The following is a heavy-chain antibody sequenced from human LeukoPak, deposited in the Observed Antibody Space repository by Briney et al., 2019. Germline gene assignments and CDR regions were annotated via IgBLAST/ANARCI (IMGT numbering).Heavy chain of an antibody. CDR1: GFTVSSNY. D-gene: IGHD5/OR15-5a*01. CDR2: IYSGGST. V-gene: IGHV3-53*05. Sequence: PGGSLRLSCAASGFTVSSNYMSWVRQAPGKGLEWVSVIYSGGSTYYADSVRGRLTISRDNSKNRLYLQMSDLRAEDTAVYFCARSVSGVWLFDYWGRGTLVTVSS. CDR3: ARSVSGVWLFDY. J-gene: IGHJ4*02.